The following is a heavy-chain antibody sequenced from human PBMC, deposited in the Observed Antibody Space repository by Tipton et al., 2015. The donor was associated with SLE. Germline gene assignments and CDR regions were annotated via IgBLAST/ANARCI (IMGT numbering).Heavy chain of an antibody. V-gene: IGHV4-4*02. CDR1: GGSIRSSNW. J-gene: IGHJ4*02. D-gene: IGHD4-17*01. Sequence: TLSLTCAVSGGSIRSSNWWSWVRQPPGKGLEWTGEIDHSGSTNSNPSLKSRVSMSVDKSKNQFSLKLSSVTVADTAVYYCAKDYNYDNADYNWGQGKLVIVSS. CDR3: AKDYNYDNADYN. CDR2: IDHSGST.